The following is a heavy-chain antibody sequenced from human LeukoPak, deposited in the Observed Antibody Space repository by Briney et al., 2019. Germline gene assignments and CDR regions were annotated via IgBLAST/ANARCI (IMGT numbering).Heavy chain of an antibody. J-gene: IGHJ6*03. CDR2: FSGTDVST. D-gene: IGHD1-1*01. CDR1: GFTLSKYA. CDR3: TRDFLDNRERPYYMDV. V-gene: IGHV3-23*01. Sequence: GGSLRLSCAAYGFTLSKYAMSWVRQAPGTGLEWVSGFSGTDVSTYYADSVKGRFTISRDIPKNTLYLQMNSLRDEDTAVYYCTRDFLDNRERPYYMDVWGKGTTVTVSS.